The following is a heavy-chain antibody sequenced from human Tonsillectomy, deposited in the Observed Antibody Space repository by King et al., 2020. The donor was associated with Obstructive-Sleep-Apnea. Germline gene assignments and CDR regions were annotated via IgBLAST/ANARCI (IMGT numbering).Heavy chain of an antibody. Sequence: VQLVESGAEVKKPGASVKVSCKASGYTFTSYGISWVRQAPGQGLEWMGWISAYNGNTHYAQKLQDRVTMTTDTSTSTAYMELRSLRSDDTAVYYCARRSSPTLYNWFDPWGQGTLVTVSS. D-gene: IGHD6-6*01. J-gene: IGHJ5*02. CDR1: GYTFTSYG. CDR3: ARRSSPTLYNWFDP. V-gene: IGHV1-18*04. CDR2: ISAYNGNT.